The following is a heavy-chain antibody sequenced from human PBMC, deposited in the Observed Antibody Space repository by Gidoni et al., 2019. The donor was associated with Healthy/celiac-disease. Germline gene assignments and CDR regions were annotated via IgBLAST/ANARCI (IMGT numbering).Heavy chain of an antibody. CDR2: ISYDGSNK. CDR3: ARDLLFGELAGLYYYYYGMDV. CDR1: GFTFSSYA. J-gene: IGHJ6*02. Sequence: QVQLVESGGGVVQPGRSLRLSCPASGFTFSSYAMHWVRQAPGNGLEWVAVISYDGSNKYYADSVKGRFTISRDNSKNTLYLQMNSLRAEDTAVYYCARDLLFGELAGLYYYYYGMDVWGQGTTVTVSS. V-gene: IGHV3-30-3*01. D-gene: IGHD3-10*02.